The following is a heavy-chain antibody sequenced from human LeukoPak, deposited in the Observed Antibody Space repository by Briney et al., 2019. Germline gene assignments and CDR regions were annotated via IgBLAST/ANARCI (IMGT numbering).Heavy chain of an antibody. CDR2: TYYRSKWFI. D-gene: IGHD6-19*01. Sequence: KPSQTLSLTCAISGDSVSSNSAAWNWIRQSPSRGLEWLGRTYYRSKWFINYAPSVKSRIIINPDTPKNQVSLQLNSVTPEDTAVYYCTRSDCSSGRCPGFDNWGQGTLVTVSS. V-gene: IGHV6-1*01. CDR1: GDSVSSNSAA. J-gene: IGHJ4*02. CDR3: TRSDCSSGRCPGFDN.